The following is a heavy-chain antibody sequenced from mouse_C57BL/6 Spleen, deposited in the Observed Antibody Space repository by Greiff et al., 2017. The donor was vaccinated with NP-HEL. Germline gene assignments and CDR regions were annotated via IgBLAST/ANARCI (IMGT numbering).Heavy chain of an antibody. CDR1: GFTFSDYG. CDR2: ISSGSSTI. CDR3: ARPGYYAMDY. D-gene: IGHD4-1*01. Sequence: EVMLVESGGGLVKPGGSLKLSCAASGFTFSDYGMHWVRQAPEKGLEWVAYISSGSSTIYYADTVKGRFTISSDNAKNTLFLQMTSLRSEDTAMYYCARPGYYAMDYWGQGTSVTVSS. V-gene: IGHV5-17*01. J-gene: IGHJ4*01.